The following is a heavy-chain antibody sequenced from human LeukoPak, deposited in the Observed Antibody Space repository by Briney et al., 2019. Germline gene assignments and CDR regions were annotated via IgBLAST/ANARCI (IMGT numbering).Heavy chain of an antibody. CDR2: INHSGST. V-gene: IGHV4-34*01. D-gene: IGHD2-2*02. Sequence: SETLSLTCAVYGGSFSGYYWSWIRQPPGKGLEWIGEINHSGSTNYNPSLKSRVTISVDTSKNQSSLKLSSVTAADTAVYYCARDMGYCSSTSCYTGSKTNWFDPWGQGTLVTVSS. J-gene: IGHJ5*02. CDR1: GGSFSGYY. CDR3: ARDMGYCSSTSCYTGSKTNWFDP.